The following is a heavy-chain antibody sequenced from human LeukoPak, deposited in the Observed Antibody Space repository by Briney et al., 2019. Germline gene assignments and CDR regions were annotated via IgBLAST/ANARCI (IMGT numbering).Heavy chain of an antibody. D-gene: IGHD4-11*01. CDR3: AKSGSNWAYLQY. J-gene: IGHJ4*02. CDR2: IWYDGTNK. Sequence: GGSLILSCAVSGFTLSNYGVHWVRQAPGRGLEWVAVIWYDGTNKYYADSVRGRFTISRDSSKNTLYLQMNSLRAEDTAVYYCAKSGSNWAYLQYWGQGTLVTVSS. V-gene: IGHV3-33*06. CDR1: GFTLSNYG.